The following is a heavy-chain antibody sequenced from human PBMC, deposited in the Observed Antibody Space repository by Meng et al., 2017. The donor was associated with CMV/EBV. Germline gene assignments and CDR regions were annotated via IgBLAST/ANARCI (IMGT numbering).Heavy chain of an antibody. CDR1: GGTFSSYA. D-gene: IGHD4-23*01. V-gene: IGHV1-69*05. J-gene: IGHJ6*02. CDR3: ARRGYGGNPLRPPLDYYCYGMDV. CDR2: IIPIFGTA. Sequence: GGSLRLSCKASGGTFSSYAISWVRQAPGQGLEWMGGIIPIFGTANYAQKFQGRVTITTDESTSTAYMELSSLRSEDTAVYYCARRGYGGNPLRPPLDYYCYGMDVWGQGTTVTVSS.